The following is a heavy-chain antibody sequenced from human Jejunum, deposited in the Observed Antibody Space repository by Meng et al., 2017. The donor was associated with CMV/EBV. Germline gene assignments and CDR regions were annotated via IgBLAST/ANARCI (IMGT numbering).Heavy chain of an antibody. CDR3: ARLFGYSYGAFEY. V-gene: IGHV4-39*02. Sequence: ARCFSSSIGYSWGWLRQPPGKGLVWCGSIYFSGGTHYSPSLKSRVPISVDTSKNHLSLMLSSGTAADTAVYYCARLFGYSYGAFEYWGQGTLVTVSS. D-gene: IGHD5-18*01. J-gene: IGHJ4*02. CDR2: IYFSGGT. CDR1: RCFSSSIGYS.